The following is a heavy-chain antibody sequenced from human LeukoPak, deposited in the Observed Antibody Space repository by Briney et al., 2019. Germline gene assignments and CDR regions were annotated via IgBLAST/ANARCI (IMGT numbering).Heavy chain of an antibody. CDR2: ISGSGSST. V-gene: IGHV3-23*01. D-gene: IGHD3-22*01. CDR1: GFTFSSYA. J-gene: IGHJ4*02. CDR3: AKVALGFITMIVVGPFDY. Sequence: PGGSLRLSCAASGFTFSSYAMSWVRQAPGKGLEWVSAISGSGSSTYYADSVKGRFTISRDNSKNTLYLQMNSLRAEDTAVYYCAKVALGFITMIVVGPFDYWGQGTLVTVSS.